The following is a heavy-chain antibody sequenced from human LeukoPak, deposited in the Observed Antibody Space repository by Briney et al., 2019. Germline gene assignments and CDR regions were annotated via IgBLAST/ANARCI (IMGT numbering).Heavy chain of an antibody. V-gene: IGHV4-34*01. D-gene: IGHD3-10*01. J-gene: IGHJ6*03. Sequence: SEALSLTCAVYGGSFSGYYWSWIRQSPGKGLEWIGEINHSGSTNYNPSLKSRVTISVDTSKNQFSLKLSSVTAADTAVYYCARRGYYYYMDVWGKGTTVTVSS. CDR2: INHSGST. CDR1: GGSFSGYY. CDR3: ARRGYYYYMDV.